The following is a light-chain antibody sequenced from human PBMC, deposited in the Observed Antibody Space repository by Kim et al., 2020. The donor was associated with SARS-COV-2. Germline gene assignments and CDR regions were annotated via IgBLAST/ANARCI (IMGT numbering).Light chain of an antibody. J-gene: IGKJ2*01. V-gene: IGKV3-20*01. CDR2: GAS. CDR3: HQYGDSPYT. Sequence: EVVLTQSPAILSLSPGERATLSCRATQSVTSDYLAWFQQKPGQAPRLLIYGASSRATGIADRFSGSGSGTDFTLTISRLEPEDFEVYFCHQYGDSPYTFGQGTMLEI. CDR1: QSVTSDY.